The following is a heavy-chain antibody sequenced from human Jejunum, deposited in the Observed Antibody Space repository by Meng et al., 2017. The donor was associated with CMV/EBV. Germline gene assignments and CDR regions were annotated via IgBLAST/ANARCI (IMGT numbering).Heavy chain of an antibody. J-gene: IGHJ4*02. CDR1: FNSYT. CDR2: ISTHSTYI. D-gene: IGHD2-2*01. V-gene: IGHV3-21*01. Sequence: FNSYTRSWVRQVPGKGLEWGSSISTHSTYISYADSVKGRFTISRDNAKNSLYLQVDSLRAEDTAVYYCASGFCGSTTCYREFDYWGQGTLVTVSS. CDR3: ASGFCGSTTCYREFDY.